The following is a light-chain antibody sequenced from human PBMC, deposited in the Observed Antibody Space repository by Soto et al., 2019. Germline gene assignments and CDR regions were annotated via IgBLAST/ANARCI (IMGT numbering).Light chain of an antibody. J-gene: IGKJ4*01. CDR3: EKTFTTPPG. Sequence: DIQMHQSPSSLSASVEDRILITCRASQSISNHLNWYQQKPGKATKLLIFAASSLQSGVPSRFSGSRSGPDFTLTISSLQPEEFATYYCEKTFTTPPGFGGGNKVAIK. V-gene: IGKV1-39*01. CDR1: QSISNH. CDR2: AAS.